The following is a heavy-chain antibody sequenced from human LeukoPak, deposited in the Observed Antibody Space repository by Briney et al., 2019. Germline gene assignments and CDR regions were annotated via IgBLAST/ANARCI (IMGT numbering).Heavy chain of an antibody. J-gene: IGHJ4*02. D-gene: IGHD3-22*01. V-gene: IGHV3-48*02. Sequence: GGSLRLSCAASGFTFSSYSMIWVRQAPGKGLEWVSYISSSSSTIYYADSVKGRFTISRDNAKNSLYLQMNSLRDEDTAVYYCASYRASYYYDSSGDFDYWGQGTLVTVSS. CDR2: ISSSSSTI. CDR3: ASYRASYYYDSSGDFDY. CDR1: GFTFSSYS.